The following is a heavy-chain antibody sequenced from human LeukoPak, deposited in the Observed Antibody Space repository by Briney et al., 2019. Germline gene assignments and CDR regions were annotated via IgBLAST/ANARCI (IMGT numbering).Heavy chain of an antibody. Sequence: GGSLRLSCAASGFTFSSFTMNWVRQAPGKGLEWVSSISSSSSYIYYADSVKGRFTISRDNAKNSLYLQMNSLRAEDTAVYYCASCITNDAFDIWGQGTMVTVSS. CDR1: GFTFSSFT. CDR2: ISSSSSYI. J-gene: IGHJ3*02. V-gene: IGHV3-21*01. CDR3: ASCITNDAFDI. D-gene: IGHD3-10*01.